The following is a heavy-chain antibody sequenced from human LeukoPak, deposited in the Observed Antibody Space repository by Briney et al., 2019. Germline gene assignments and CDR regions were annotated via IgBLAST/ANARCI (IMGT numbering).Heavy chain of an antibody. Sequence: ASVKVSCKASGYTFTSYYLHWVRQAPGQGLEWMGIINPSGGSARYAQRFQGRVTMTRGTSTSTVYMELSSLRSEDTAVYYCARDQEVHGYIYGAFDIWGQGTMVTVSS. J-gene: IGHJ3*02. D-gene: IGHD5-18*01. CDR1: GYTFTSYY. CDR2: INPSGGSA. V-gene: IGHV1-46*01. CDR3: ARDQEVHGYIYGAFDI.